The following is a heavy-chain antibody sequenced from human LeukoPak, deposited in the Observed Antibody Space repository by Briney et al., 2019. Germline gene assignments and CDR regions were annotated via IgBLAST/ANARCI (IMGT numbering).Heavy chain of an antibody. CDR1: GYTFTGYY. Sequence: GASVKVSCKASGYTFTGYYMHWVRQAPGQGLEWMGWINPNSGGTNYAQKFQGRVTMTTDTSTSTAYMELRSLRSDDTAVYYCARKISPTDYYYMDVWGKGTTVTVSS. CDR2: INPNSGGT. D-gene: IGHD2-21*02. CDR3: ARKISPTDYYYMDV. J-gene: IGHJ6*03. V-gene: IGHV1-2*02.